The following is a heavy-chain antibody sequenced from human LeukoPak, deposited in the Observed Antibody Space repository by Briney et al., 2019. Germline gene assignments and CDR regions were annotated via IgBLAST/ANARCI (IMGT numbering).Heavy chain of an antibody. Sequence: GRSLRLSCAASGFTFSTYAIHWVRQAPGKGLEWVAVISYDGSNKYYADSVKGRFTISRDNSKNTLYLQMNGLRAEDTAVYYCAKDLLLSSWGQGTLVTVSS. CDR3: AKDLLLSS. J-gene: IGHJ5*02. CDR2: ISYDGSNK. CDR1: GFTFSTYA. D-gene: IGHD2-2*01. V-gene: IGHV3-30*04.